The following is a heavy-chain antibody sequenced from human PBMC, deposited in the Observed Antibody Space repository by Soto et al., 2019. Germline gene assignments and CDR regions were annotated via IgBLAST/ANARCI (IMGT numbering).Heavy chain of an antibody. CDR2: ITSSTTTI. V-gene: IGHV3-48*04. J-gene: IGHJ3*02. Sequence: GGSLRLSCVASGFTFSSYSMNWVRQAPGKGLEWVSYITSSTTTIYYADSVKGRFTISRDNAKNSLYLQMNSLRAEDTAVYYCARGDYYDSSGPFSDAFDIWGQGTMVTVSS. D-gene: IGHD3-22*01. CDR1: GFTFSSYS. CDR3: ARGDYYDSSGPFSDAFDI.